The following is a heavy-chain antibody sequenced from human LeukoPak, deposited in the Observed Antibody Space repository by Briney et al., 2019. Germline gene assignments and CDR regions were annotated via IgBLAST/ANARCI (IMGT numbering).Heavy chain of an antibody. V-gene: IGHV4-39*01. D-gene: IGHD2-15*01. Sequence: PSETLSLTCTASGGSLTSSSYYWGWIRQSPGKGLEWIGSIYFNERPYYNPSLKSRVTISADTSKNQFSLKLTSVTAADTAVYYCARHWKYCSVGSCSDNWFDSWGQGTLVTVSS. CDR1: GGSLTSSSYY. CDR3: ARHWKYCSVGSCSDNWFDS. CDR2: IYFNERP. J-gene: IGHJ5*01.